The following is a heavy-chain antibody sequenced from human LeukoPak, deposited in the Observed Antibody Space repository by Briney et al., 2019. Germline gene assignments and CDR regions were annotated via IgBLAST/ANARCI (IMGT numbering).Heavy chain of an antibody. CDR2: IRNKAYGGTT. CDR1: GFTFISFP. V-gene: IGHV3-49*02. D-gene: IGHD2-2*01. CDR3: TRATGYCSSTSCYGDY. Sequence: GGSLRLSCAASGFTFISFPMSWVRQAPGKGLEWVGFIRNKAYGGTTEYAASVKGRFTIPRDDSKSITYLQMNSLKTEDTAMYYCTRATGYCSSTSCYGDYWGQGTLVTVSS. J-gene: IGHJ4*02.